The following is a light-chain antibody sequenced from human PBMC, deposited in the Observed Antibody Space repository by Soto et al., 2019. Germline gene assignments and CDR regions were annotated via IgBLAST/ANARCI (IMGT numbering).Light chain of an antibody. CDR2: GAS. Sequence: EIVMTQSPATLSVSPGERVTLXXRASQSVSSKVAWYQQKPGQAPRLLXYGASTRATGIPARFSGSGSGTEFTLTISSLQSEDFAVYYCQQYNYWPPITFGQGTRLEIK. V-gene: IGKV3-15*01. CDR1: QSVSSK. CDR3: QQYNYWPPIT. J-gene: IGKJ5*01.